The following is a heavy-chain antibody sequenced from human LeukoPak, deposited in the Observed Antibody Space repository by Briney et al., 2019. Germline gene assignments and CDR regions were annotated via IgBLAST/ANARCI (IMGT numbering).Heavy chain of an antibody. V-gene: IGHV1-8*03. J-gene: IGHJ4*02. CDR2: MNPNSGNT. Sequence: ASVKVSCKASGYTFTSYDINWVRQATGQGLEWMGWMNPNSGNTGYAQKFQGRVTITRNTSISTAYMELSSLRSEDTAVYYCARGKGDVTIGFGELLREYFDYWGQGTLVTVSS. CDR3: ARGKGDVTIGFGELLREYFDY. CDR1: GYTFTSYD. D-gene: IGHD3-10*01.